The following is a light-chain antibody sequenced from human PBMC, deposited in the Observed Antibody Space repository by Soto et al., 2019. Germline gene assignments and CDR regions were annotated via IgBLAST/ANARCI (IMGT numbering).Light chain of an antibody. CDR2: YDN. J-gene: IGLJ2*01. CDR1: NIGGKS. CDR3: QVWDSGTDHVL. Sequence: SYELTQPPSVSVAPGKTARITCGGNNIGGKSVHWYQQKPGQAPVLVIYYDNDRPSGIPERFSGSNSGNTATLTISRAAAGDEADYYCQVWDSGTDHVLFGGGTKLTVL. V-gene: IGLV3-21*01.